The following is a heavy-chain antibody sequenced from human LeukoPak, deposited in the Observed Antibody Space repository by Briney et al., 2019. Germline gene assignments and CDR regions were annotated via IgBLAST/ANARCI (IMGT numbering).Heavy chain of an antibody. J-gene: IGHJ1*01. Sequence: PGGSLRLSCAASGFTVTSNYMSWVRQAPGKGLEWVSAISGSGGSTYYADSVKGRFTISRDNSKNTLYLQMNSLRAEDTAVYYCAKDRYYDSSGYYYFQHWGQGTLVTVSS. CDR1: GFTVTSNY. V-gene: IGHV3-23*01. D-gene: IGHD3-22*01. CDR3: AKDRYYDSSGYYYFQH. CDR2: ISGSGGST.